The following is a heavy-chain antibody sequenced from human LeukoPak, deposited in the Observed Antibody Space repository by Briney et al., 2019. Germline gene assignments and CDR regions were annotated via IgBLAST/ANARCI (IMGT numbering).Heavy chain of an antibody. CDR2: IYTSGST. CDR1: RGSISSYY. J-gene: IGHJ5*02. CDR3: ARGGSSWYYEVEWFDP. D-gene: IGHD6-13*01. Sequence: PSETLSLTCTVSRGSISSYYWSWIRQPAGKGLEWIGRIYTSGSTNYNPSLKSRVTMSVDTSKNQFSLKLSSVTAADTAVYYCARGGSSWYYEVEWFDPWGQGTLVTVSS. V-gene: IGHV4-4*07.